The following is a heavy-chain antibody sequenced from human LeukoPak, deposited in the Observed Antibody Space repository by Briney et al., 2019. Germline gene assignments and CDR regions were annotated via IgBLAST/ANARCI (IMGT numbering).Heavy chain of an antibody. Sequence: SETLSLTCAVCGGSFSGYYWSWIRQPPGKGLEWIGEINHSGSTNYNPSLKSRVTISVDTSKSQFSLKLSSATAADTAVYYCAGGGKYYYDSSGYYYVGKTDYFDYWGQGTLVTVSS. J-gene: IGHJ4*02. CDR2: INHSGST. D-gene: IGHD3-22*01. CDR3: AGGGKYYYDSSGYYYVGKTDYFDY. V-gene: IGHV4-34*01. CDR1: GGSFSGYY.